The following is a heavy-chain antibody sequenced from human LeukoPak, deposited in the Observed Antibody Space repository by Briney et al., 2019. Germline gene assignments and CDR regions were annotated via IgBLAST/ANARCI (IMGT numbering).Heavy chain of an antibody. D-gene: IGHD1-26*01. Sequence: GRSLRLSCAASGFSFSTYGMYWVRQSPGKGLEWVAAISNDGSNKNYADSVEGRFTISRDNSKNTLFLQVNSLRVEDTAVYYCAKGSGNYEYFDHWGQGTLVTVSS. V-gene: IGHV3-30*18. J-gene: IGHJ4*02. CDR2: ISNDGSNK. CDR3: AKGSGNYEYFDH. CDR1: GFSFSTYG.